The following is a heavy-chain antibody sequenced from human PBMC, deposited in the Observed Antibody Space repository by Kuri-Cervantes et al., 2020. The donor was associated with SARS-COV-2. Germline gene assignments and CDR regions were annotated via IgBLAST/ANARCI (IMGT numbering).Heavy chain of an antibody. J-gene: IGHJ5*02. CDR3: ARMRIAAAGTGWFDP. D-gene: IGHD6-13*01. V-gene: IGHV4-38-2*01. CDR2: IYYSGST. CDR1: GYSISSGYY. Sequence: SQTLSLTCAVSGYSISSGYYWGWIRQPPGKGLEWIGYIYYSGSTNYNPSLKSRVTISVDKSKNQFSLKLSSVTAADTAVYYCARMRIAAAGTGWFDPWGQGTLVTVSS.